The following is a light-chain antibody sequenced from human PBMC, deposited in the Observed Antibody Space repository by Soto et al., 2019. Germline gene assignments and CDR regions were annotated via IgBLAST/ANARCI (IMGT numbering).Light chain of an antibody. V-gene: IGKV3-11*01. Sequence: EIVLTQSPATLSLSPGERATLSCRASQSVSSYLAWYQQQPGQAPRLLIYDASNRATGIPARLSGSGSGTDFTLTISSLEPEDCAVYYCQQRSNWPPITFGQGTRLEIK. CDR3: QQRSNWPPIT. J-gene: IGKJ5*01. CDR1: QSVSSY. CDR2: DAS.